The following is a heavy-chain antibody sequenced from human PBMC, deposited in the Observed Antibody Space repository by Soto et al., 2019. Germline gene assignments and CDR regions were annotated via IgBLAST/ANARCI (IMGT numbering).Heavy chain of an antibody. CDR3: ARSIDP. Sequence: SETLSLTCAVSRSSISSGPYSWSWIRQPPGKGLEWVGYIYHSGSTYYNPSLKSRVTISVDRSKNRFSLNLNSVTAADTAVYYCARSIDPWGQGTLVTVS. CDR2: IYHSGST. V-gene: IGHV4-30-2*01. J-gene: IGHJ5*02. CDR1: RSSISSGPYS.